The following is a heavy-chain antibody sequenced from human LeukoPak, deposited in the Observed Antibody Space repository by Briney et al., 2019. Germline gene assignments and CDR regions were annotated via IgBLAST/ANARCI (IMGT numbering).Heavy chain of an antibody. D-gene: IGHD3-3*01. Sequence: GGSLRLPCAATGFTFSDYYMSWLRQAPGKGLEWISYISSSGSADYYADSVQGRFTVSRDNAKSSLYLQMDSLRAEDTAVYYCARTQKYYDLWSGMNWGQGTLVTVSS. CDR1: GFTFSDYY. CDR3: ARTQKYYDLWSGMN. V-gene: IGHV3-11*04. CDR2: ISSSGSAD. J-gene: IGHJ4*02.